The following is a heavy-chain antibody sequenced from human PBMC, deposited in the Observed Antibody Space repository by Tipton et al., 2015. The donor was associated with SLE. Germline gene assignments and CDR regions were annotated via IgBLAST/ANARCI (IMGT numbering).Heavy chain of an antibody. CDR1: GGSISSYY. J-gene: IGHJ4*02. Sequence: TLSLTCTVSGGSISSYYWSWIRQPPGKGLEWIGYIYYSGSTNYNPSLKSRVTISVDTSKNQFSLKLSSVTAADTAVYYCARVVLAAAGTYYFDYWGQGTLVTVSS. V-gene: IGHV4-59*01. CDR3: ARVVLAAAGTYYFDY. D-gene: IGHD6-13*01. CDR2: IYYSGST.